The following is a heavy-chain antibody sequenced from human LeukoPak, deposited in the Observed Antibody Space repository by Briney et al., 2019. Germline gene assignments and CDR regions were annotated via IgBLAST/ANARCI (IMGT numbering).Heavy chain of an antibody. Sequence: GGSLRLXCAASGFTFSSYSMNWVRRAPGKGLEWVSSISSSSSYIYYADSVKGRFTISRDNAKNSLYLQMNSLRAEDTAVYYCARGKIAVAGRGAFDIWGQGTMVTVSS. J-gene: IGHJ3*02. V-gene: IGHV3-21*01. CDR3: ARGKIAVAGRGAFDI. CDR2: ISSSSSYI. D-gene: IGHD6-19*01. CDR1: GFTFSSYS.